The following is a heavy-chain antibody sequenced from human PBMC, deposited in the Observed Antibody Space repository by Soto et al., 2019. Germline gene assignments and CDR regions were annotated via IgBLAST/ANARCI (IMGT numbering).Heavy chain of an antibody. J-gene: IGHJ6*02. D-gene: IGHD4-17*01. Sequence: QVQLVQSGAEVKKPGSSVKVSCKASGGTFSSYAISWVRQAPGQGLEWMGGIIPIFGTANYAQKFQGRVTITADESTSTAYRELSSLRSEDTAVYYCARGSLTGDTYYYYYGMDVWGQGTTVTVSS. CDR1: GGTFSSYA. CDR2: IIPIFGTA. CDR3: ARGSLTGDTYYYYYGMDV. V-gene: IGHV1-69*01.